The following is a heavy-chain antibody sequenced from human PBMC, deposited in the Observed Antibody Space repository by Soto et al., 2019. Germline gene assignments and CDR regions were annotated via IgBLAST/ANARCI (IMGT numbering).Heavy chain of an antibody. Sequence: ASVKVSCKASGYTFTSYGISWVRQAPGQGLEWMGWISAYNGNTNYAQKLQGRVTMTTDTSTSTAYMELKSPRSDDTAVYYCARNGLLWFGDNRFDPWGQGTLVTVSS. CDR3: ARNGLLWFGDNRFDP. CDR1: GYTFTSYG. V-gene: IGHV1-18*01. CDR2: ISAYNGNT. D-gene: IGHD3-10*01. J-gene: IGHJ5*02.